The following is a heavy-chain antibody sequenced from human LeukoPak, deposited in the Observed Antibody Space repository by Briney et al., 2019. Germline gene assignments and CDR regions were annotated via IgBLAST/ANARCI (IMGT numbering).Heavy chain of an antibody. J-gene: IGHJ3*02. CDR2: IYPGDSDT. Sequence: GESLKISCKASVFSFTNYWIAWVRQTPEKGLEWMGIIYPGDSDTRYSPSFQGQVTISADKSISTAYLQWSSLKASDTAMYYCARPGGDSSGYYSGAFDIWGQGTMVTVSS. CDR1: VFSFTNYW. V-gene: IGHV5-51*01. D-gene: IGHD3-22*01. CDR3: ARPGGDSSGYYSGAFDI.